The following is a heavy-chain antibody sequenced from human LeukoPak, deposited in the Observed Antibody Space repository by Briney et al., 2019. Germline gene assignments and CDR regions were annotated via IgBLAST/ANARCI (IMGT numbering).Heavy chain of an antibody. CDR3: ARDRGGEFDY. CDR1: GITFSSYT. CDR2: ISSSSGHI. V-gene: IGHV3-21*01. J-gene: IGHJ4*02. D-gene: IGHD3-16*01. Sequence: GGSLRLSCAASGITFSSYTMTWVRQAPGKGLECVSSISSSSGHIYYADSVKGRFTISRDNAKNSLYLQMNSLRADDTVVFYCARDRGGEFDYWGQGTLVTVSS.